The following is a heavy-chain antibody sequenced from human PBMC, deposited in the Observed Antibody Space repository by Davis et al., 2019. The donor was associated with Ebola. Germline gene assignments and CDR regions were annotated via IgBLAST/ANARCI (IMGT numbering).Heavy chain of an antibody. J-gene: IGHJ5*02. CDR3: VRDYNGSWFGWFDP. V-gene: IGHV1-8*01. CDR2: MNPNSGNT. CDR1: GYTFTSYD. Sequence: AASVKVSCKASGYTFTSYDINWVRQATGQGLEWMGWMNPNSGNTGYAQKFQGRVAITADESTSTAYMELNSLRSEDSAVYYCVRDYNGSWFGWFDPWGQGTLVTVSS. D-gene: IGHD6-13*01.